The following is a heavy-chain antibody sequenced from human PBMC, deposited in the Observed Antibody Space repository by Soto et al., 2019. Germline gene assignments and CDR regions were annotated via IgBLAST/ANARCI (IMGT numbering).Heavy chain of an antibody. D-gene: IGHD5-12*01. V-gene: IGHV3-33*01. Sequence: QVQLVESGGGVVQPGRSLRLSCAASGFTFSSYGMHWVRQAPGKGLEWVAVIWYDGSNKYYADSVKGRFTISRDNSKNTLYLQMNSLRAEDTAVYYCAREHRGSGYANYYYYYMDVWGKGTTVTVSS. CDR2: IWYDGSNK. CDR3: AREHRGSGYANYYYYYMDV. J-gene: IGHJ6*03. CDR1: GFTFSSYG.